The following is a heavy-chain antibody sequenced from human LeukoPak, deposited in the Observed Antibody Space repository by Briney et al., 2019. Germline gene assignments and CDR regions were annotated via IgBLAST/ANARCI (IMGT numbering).Heavy chain of an antibody. CDR3: AREVADIVATIGAFDI. CDR2: IYYSGST. J-gene: IGHJ3*02. CDR1: GGAISSGGYY. D-gene: IGHD5-12*01. V-gene: IGHV4-31*03. Sequence: SETLSLTCTVSGGAISSGGYYWSWLRQHPGTGLEWLGYIYYSGSTYYNPSLKSRVTISVDTSKNQFSLKLSSVTAADTAVYYCAREVADIVATIGAFDIWGQGTMVTVSS.